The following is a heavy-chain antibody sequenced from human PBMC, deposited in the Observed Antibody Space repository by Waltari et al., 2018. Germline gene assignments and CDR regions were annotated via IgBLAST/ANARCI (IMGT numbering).Heavy chain of an antibody. Sequence: QVQLVQSGAEVKKPGASVKVSCKASGYTFTSYDINWVRRATGQGLEWMGWMNPNSGNTGYAQKFQGRVTMTRNTSISTAYMELSSLRSEDTAVYYCARATDHLYNWNYGQWGQGTLVTVSS. CDR3: ARATDHLYNWNYGQ. CDR1: GYTFTSYD. CDR2: MNPNSGNT. D-gene: IGHD1-7*01. V-gene: IGHV1-8*01. J-gene: IGHJ4*02.